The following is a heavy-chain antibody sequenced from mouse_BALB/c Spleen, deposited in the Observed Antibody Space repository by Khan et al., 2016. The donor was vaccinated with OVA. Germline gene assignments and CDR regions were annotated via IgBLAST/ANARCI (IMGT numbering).Heavy chain of an antibody. D-gene: IGHD2-4*01. J-gene: IGHJ3*01. CDR3: EREITTDFAY. CDR2: INTNTGEP. Sequence: QIQLVQSGPELKKPGETVKISCKASGYTFTNYGMNWVKQAPGKGLKWMGWINTNTGEPTYAEEFKGRFAFSLETSASTAYLQINNLKNEDTATYFCEREITTDFAYWGQGTLVTVSA. V-gene: IGHV9-3*02. CDR1: GYTFTNYG.